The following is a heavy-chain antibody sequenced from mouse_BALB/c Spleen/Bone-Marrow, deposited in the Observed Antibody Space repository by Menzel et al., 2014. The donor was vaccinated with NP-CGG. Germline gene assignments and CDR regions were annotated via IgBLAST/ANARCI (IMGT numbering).Heavy chain of an antibody. CDR2: IDPSTGYT. D-gene: IGHD2-3*01. CDR1: GYTFTNYW. J-gene: IGHJ3*01. Sequence: VQRVESGAELAKPRASVKMSRKASGYTFTNYWTHWVKQRPGQGLEWIGYIDPSTGYTEYNQKFKDKATLTADKSSSTAYMQLSSLTSEDSAVYYCARGGIYDGYSYWGQGTLVTVSA. V-gene: IGHV1-7*01. CDR3: ARGGIYDGYSY.